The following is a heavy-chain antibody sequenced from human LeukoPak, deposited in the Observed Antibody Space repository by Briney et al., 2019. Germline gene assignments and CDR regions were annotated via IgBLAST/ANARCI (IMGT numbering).Heavy chain of an antibody. J-gene: IGHJ3*02. CDR2: IIPIFGTA. D-gene: IGHD3-10*01. V-gene: IGHV1-69*01. CDR3: ARDYYGSGSFHPHRPAAWAFDI. CDR1: GGTFTSYA. Sequence: SVKVSCKASGGTFTSYAISWIRQAPGQGLEWMGGIIPIFGTANYAQKFQGRVTITADESTSTAYMELSSLRSEDTAAYYCARDYYGSGSFHPHRPAAWAFDIWGQGTMVTVSS.